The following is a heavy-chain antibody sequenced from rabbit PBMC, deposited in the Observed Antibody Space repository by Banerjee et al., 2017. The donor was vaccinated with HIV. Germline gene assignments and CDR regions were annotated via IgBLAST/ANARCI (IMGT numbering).Heavy chain of an antibody. Sequence: QSLEESGGDLVKPGASLTLTCKASGFSFSSGYWICWVRQAPGKGLEWIACIDAGSSGSTYYASWAKGRFTISKTSSTTVTLQMTSLTAADTATYFCARDDGSIGFDSNLWGPGTLVTVS. CDR1: GFSFSSGYW. D-gene: IGHD1-1*01. CDR2: IDAGSSGST. J-gene: IGHJ4*01. CDR3: ARDDGSIGFDSNL. V-gene: IGHV1S40*01.